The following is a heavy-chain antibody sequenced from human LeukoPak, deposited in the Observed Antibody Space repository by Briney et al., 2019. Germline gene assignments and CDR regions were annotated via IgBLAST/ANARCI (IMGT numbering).Heavy chain of an antibody. CDR3: ARDLSGSPRDY. J-gene: IGHJ4*02. D-gene: IGHD1-26*01. V-gene: IGHV1-69*04. CDR2: IIPILGIA. Sequence: VSRMPCLGSLSKYAIRWVRPAPAQGLEWVGRIIPILGIANYAQKFQGRVTITADTSTSTAYMELSSLRSEDTAVYYCARDLSGSPRDYWGQGTLVTVSS. CDR1: LGSLSKYA.